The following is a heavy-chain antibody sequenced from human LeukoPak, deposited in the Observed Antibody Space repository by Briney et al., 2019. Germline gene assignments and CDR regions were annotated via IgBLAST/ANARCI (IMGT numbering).Heavy chain of an antibody. J-gene: IGHJ4*02. V-gene: IGHV3-21*04. D-gene: IGHD2-2*01. CDR1: GFTFSSYS. CDR2: ISSSSSYI. Sequence: GGSLRLSCAASGFTFSSYSMNWVRQAPGKGLEWVSSISSSSSYIYYADSVKGRFTISRDNAKNSLYLQMNSLRAEDTAIYYCARDPSTLLPTDDSWGQGTLVAVSS. CDR3: ARDPSTLLPTDDS.